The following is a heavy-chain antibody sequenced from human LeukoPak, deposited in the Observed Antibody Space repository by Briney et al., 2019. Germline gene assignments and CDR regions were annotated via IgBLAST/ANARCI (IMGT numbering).Heavy chain of an antibody. CDR2: IKQDGSEK. V-gene: IGHV3-7*01. Sequence: GGSLRLSCAASGFTLSSYWMSWVRQAPGKGLEWVANIKQDGSEKYYVDSVKGRFTISRDNAKNSLYLQMNSLRAEDTAVYYCARDKRWLQWGFDYWGQGTLVTVSS. J-gene: IGHJ4*02. CDR3: ARDKRWLQWGFDY. D-gene: IGHD5-24*01. CDR1: GFTLSSYW.